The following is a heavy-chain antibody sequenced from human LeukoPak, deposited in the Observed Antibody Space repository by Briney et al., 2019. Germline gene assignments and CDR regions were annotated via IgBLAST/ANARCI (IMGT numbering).Heavy chain of an antibody. Sequence: PGGSLRLSCAASAFTFSNYEMNGVRQALGRGLEWVSYISCRGSTIYYAHSVKGRFTISRDNAKNSLYLQMISLRAEDTAVYYCARVSSGYDVLDVWGKGTTVTVSS. D-gene: IGHD5-12*01. V-gene: IGHV3-48*03. CDR1: AFTFSNYE. CDR3: ARVSSGYDVLDV. CDR2: ISCRGSTI. J-gene: IGHJ6*04.